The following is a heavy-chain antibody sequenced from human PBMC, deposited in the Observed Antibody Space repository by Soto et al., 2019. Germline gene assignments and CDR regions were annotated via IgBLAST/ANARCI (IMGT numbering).Heavy chain of an antibody. Sequence: PSETRSLTCSVSGDYVSSDRYFWTWIRQPPGKGLEWIAYISYTGDTNYNPSLKSRVTISVDTSKRQFSLRLTSVTAADTAVYYCARDGYDGSGSPYPAYWGPGTQVTVSS. CDR1: GDYVSSDRYF. J-gene: IGHJ4*02. V-gene: IGHV4-61*01. CDR3: ARDGYDGSGSPYPAY. CDR2: ISYTGDT. D-gene: IGHD3-10*01.